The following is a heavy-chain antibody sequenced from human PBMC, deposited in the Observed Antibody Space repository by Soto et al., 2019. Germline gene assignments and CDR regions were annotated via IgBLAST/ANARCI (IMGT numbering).Heavy chain of an antibody. J-gene: IGHJ6*02. Sequence: GGSLRLSCAASGFTFSSYAMHWVRQAPGKGLEWVAVISYDGSNKYYADSVKGRFTISRDNSKNTLYLQMNSLRAEDTAVYYCAKDSFHPTYYYYGMDVWGQGTTVTVSS. CDR1: GFTFSSYA. CDR2: ISYDGSNK. V-gene: IGHV3-30-3*01. CDR3: AKDSFHPTYYYYGMDV.